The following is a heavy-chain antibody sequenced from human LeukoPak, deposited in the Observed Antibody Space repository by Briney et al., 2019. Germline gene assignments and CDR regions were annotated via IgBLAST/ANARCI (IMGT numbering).Heavy chain of an antibody. CDR2: ISGSGVST. CDR1: GFTFSSHG. V-gene: IGHV3-23*01. Sequence: GGTLRLSCAASGFTFSSHGMSWVRQAPGQGLEWVSVISGSGVSTYYADSVKGRFTISRDNSKNTLYLQMNSLRAEDTAVYYCAKDSSGYYTSWDYWGQGTLVTVSS. D-gene: IGHD3-22*01. J-gene: IGHJ4*02. CDR3: AKDSSGYYTSWDY.